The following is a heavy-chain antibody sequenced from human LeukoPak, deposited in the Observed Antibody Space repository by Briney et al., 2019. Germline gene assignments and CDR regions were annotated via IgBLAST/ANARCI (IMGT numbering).Heavy chain of an antibody. V-gene: IGHV1-2*02. Sequence: ASVKVSFKASGYTFTGYYMHWVRQAPGQGLEWMGWINPNSGGTNYAQKFQGRVTMTRDTSISTAYMELSRLRSDDTAVYYCARDKLWFGELLSLDYWGQGTLVTVSS. CDR2: INPNSGGT. J-gene: IGHJ4*02. CDR3: ARDKLWFGELLSLDY. D-gene: IGHD3-10*01. CDR1: GYTFTGYY.